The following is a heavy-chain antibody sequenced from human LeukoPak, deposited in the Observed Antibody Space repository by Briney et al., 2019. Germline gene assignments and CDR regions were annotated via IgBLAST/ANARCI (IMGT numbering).Heavy chain of an antibody. CDR3: ARGHMLTGYYNFAWFDP. Sequence: PGGSLRLSCAASGFTFANYVTHWVRHPTGKGLEWVSAIGTAGDTYYSHSVKGRFTISRENAKNSLYLHMNSLSAGDTAVYFCARGHMLTGYYNFAWFDPWGQGTLVTVSS. CDR2: IGTAGDT. V-gene: IGHV3-13*01. D-gene: IGHD3-9*01. CDR1: GFTFANYV. J-gene: IGHJ5*02.